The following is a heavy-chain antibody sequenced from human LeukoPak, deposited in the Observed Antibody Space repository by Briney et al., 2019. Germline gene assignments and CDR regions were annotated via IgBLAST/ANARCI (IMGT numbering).Heavy chain of an antibody. CDR1: GFTFSSFS. Sequence: GGSLRLSCAASGFTFSSFSMNWVRQAPGKGLEWVSYISRNSGTIYYADSVKGRFTISRDNSKNSLYLQMNSLRAEDTAVYYCARRGLPGVWGKGTTVTVSS. CDR2: ISRNSGTI. V-gene: IGHV3-48*01. J-gene: IGHJ6*03. CDR3: ARRGLPGV. D-gene: IGHD2-15*01.